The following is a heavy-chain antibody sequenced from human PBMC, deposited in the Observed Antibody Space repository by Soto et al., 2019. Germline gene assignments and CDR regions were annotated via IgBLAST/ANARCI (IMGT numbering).Heavy chain of an antibody. D-gene: IGHD1-26*01. CDR3: ARVYSGSYSDY. V-gene: IGHV4-4*02. CDR2: IFHGGST. J-gene: IGHJ4*02. Sequence: QVQLQESGPGLVKPSGTLSLTCAVSGGSIRSNNWWSWVRQPPGKGLEWIGEIFHGGSTYYNPSLKPRVNISVDKSTKQFSLQLSSVTAADTDVYYCARVYSGSYSDYWGQGTLVTVSS. CDR1: GGSIRSNNW.